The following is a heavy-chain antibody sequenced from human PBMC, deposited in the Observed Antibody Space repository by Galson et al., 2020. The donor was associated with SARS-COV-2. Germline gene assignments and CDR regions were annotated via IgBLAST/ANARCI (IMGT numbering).Heavy chain of an antibody. V-gene: IGHV4-34*01. CDR2: INHSGST. CDR1: GGSFSGYY. Sequence: ETSETLSLTCAVYGGSFSGYYWSWIRQPPGKGLEWIGEINHSGSTNYNPSLKSRVTISVDTSKNQFSLKLSSVTAADTAVYYCARGGRARAAAGRFDPWGQGTLVTVSS. J-gene: IGHJ5*02. D-gene: IGHD6-13*01. CDR3: ARGGRARAAAGRFDP.